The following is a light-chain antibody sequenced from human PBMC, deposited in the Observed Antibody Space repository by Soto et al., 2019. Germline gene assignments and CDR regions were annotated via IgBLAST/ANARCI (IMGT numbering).Light chain of an antibody. Sequence: NFMLTQPHWVSEAPGKTVTISCTGSSGSVASNFVHWYQRRPGSAPTIVIYGDNQRPSVVPDRFSGYIDSSSNSASLNISGLKTEDEADYFCQSSDSSSLYVFGTGTKLTVL. CDR1: SGSVASNF. CDR3: QSSDSSSLYV. CDR2: GDN. V-gene: IGLV6-57*02. J-gene: IGLJ1*01.